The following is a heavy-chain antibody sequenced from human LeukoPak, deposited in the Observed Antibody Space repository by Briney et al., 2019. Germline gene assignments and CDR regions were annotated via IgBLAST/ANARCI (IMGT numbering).Heavy chain of an antibody. CDR2: IYTTGTT. CDR3: ATVGGEGGFLHY. D-gene: IGHD2-15*01. CDR1: GDSISGTY. J-gene: IGHJ4*02. V-gene: IGHV4-4*07. Sequence: SETLSLTCTVSGDSISGTYWSWIRQSAGKGLEWIGRIYTTGTTNYNPSLKSRLTMSVDTSKKQFSLKLRSVTAADTAVYYCATVGGEGGFLHYWGQGALVAVSS.